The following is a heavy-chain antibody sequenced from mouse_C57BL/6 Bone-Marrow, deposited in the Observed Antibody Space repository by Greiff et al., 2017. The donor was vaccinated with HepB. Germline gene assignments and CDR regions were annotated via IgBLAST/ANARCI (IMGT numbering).Heavy chain of an antibody. J-gene: IGHJ2*01. Sequence: QVQLQQPGTELVKPGASVKLSCKASGYTFTSYWMHWVKQRPGQGLEWIGNINPSNGGTNYNEKFKSKATLTVDKSSSTAYLQLSSLTSEDSAVYYCATLWLRRGRDYYIDYWGQGTTLTVSS. V-gene: IGHV1-53*01. CDR1: GYTFTSYW. D-gene: IGHD2-2*01. CDR2: INPSNGGT. CDR3: ATLWLRRGRDYYIDY.